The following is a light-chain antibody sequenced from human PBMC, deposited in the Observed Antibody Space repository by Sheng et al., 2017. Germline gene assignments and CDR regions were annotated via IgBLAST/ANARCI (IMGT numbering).Light chain of an antibody. J-gene: IGKJ4*01. CDR3: QQRSNWPLT. CDR2: GAS. Sequence: EIVLTQSPATLSLSPGERATLSCRASQSVSSYLAWYQQKPGQAPRLLIYGASSRATGIPARFSGSASATDFTLTISSLEPEDSAVYYCQQRSNWPLTFGGGTKVEI. CDR1: QSVSSY. V-gene: IGKV3-11*01.